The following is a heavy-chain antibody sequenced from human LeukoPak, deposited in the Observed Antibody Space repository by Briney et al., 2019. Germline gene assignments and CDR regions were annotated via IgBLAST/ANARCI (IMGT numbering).Heavy chain of an antibody. J-gene: IGHJ4*02. CDR3: AAQYSGTWYVGSY. CDR2: ISGSGGST. CDR1: GFTFSSFA. V-gene: IGHV3-23*01. D-gene: IGHD6-13*01. Sequence: PGGSLRLSCAASGFTFSSFAMSWVRQAPGKGLEWVSAISGSGGSTYYADSVKGRFTISRDNSKNTLFLRMNSLRAEDTAVYYCAAQYSGTWYVGSYWGQGTLVTVSS.